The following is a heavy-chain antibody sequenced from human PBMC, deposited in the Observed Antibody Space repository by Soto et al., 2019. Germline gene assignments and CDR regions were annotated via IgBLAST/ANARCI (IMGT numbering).Heavy chain of an antibody. CDR3: AKVRRDSSGWSDAFDI. V-gene: IGHV3-30*18. CDR2: ISYDGSNK. D-gene: IGHD6-19*01. Sequence: QVQLVESGGGVVQPGRSLRLSCAASGFTFSSYGMHWVRQAPGKGLEWVAVISYDGSNKYYADSVKGRFTISRDNSKNTLYLQMNSLRAEDTAVYYCAKVRRDSSGWSDAFDIWGQGTMVTVSS. CDR1: GFTFSSYG. J-gene: IGHJ3*02.